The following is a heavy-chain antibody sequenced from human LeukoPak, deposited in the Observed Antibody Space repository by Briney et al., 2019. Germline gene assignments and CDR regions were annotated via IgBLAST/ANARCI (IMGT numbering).Heavy chain of an antibody. CDR1: GFTFSSYD. CDR3: ARGSSGSYFDLDY. V-gene: IGHV3-13*01. Sequence: GGSLRLSCAASGFTFSSYDMHWVCQATGKGLEWVSAIGTAGDTYYPGSVKGRFTISRENAKNSLYLQMNSLRAEDTAVYYCARGSSGSYFDLDYWGQGTLVTVSS. CDR2: IGTAGDT. J-gene: IGHJ4*02. D-gene: IGHD1-26*01.